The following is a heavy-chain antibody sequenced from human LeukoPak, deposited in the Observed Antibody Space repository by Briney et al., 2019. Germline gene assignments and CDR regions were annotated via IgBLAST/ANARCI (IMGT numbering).Heavy chain of an antibody. CDR1: GVTFSSYT. CDR3: AKGRTGYIPDY. V-gene: IGHV3-23*01. CDR2: ISGSGGTT. J-gene: IGHJ4*02. Sequence: GGSLRLSCAASGVTFSSYTMTWVRQAPGKGLEWVSVISGSGGTTNYADSVKGRFTISRDNSKNMLYLQMNSLRAEDTAVYYCAKGRTGYIPDYWGQGTPVTVSS. D-gene: IGHD6-13*01.